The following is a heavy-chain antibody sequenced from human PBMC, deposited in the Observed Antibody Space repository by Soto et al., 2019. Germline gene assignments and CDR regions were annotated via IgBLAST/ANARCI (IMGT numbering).Heavy chain of an antibody. CDR3: ARGRRINSGTNY. CDR2: INPYNGNT. Sequence: GASVKVSCKASGYTFTSYGISWVRQAPGQGLEWMGWINPYNGNTKYAQKFQGRVTMTRNTSISTAYMELSSLRSEDTAVYYCARGRRINSGTNYWGQGTLVTVSS. V-gene: IGHV1-8*02. D-gene: IGHD1-26*01. CDR1: GYTFTSYG. J-gene: IGHJ4*02.